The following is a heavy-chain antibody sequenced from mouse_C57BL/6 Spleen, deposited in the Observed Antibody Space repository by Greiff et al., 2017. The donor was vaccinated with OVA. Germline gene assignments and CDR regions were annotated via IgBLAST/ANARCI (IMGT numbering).Heavy chain of an antibody. D-gene: IGHD1-1*01. Sequence: DVHLVESGGGLVKPGGSLKLSCAASGFTFSDYGMHWVRQAPEKGLEWVAYISSGSSTIYYADTVKGRFTISRDNAKNTLFLQMTSLRSEDTAMYYCARRDYYGSSYFDCWGQGTTLTVSS. J-gene: IGHJ2*01. CDR2: ISSGSSTI. V-gene: IGHV5-17*01. CDR3: ARRDYYGSSYFDC. CDR1: GFTFSDYG.